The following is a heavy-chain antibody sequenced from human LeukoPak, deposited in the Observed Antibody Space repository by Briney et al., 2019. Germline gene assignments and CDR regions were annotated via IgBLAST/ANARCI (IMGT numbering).Heavy chain of an antibody. CDR1: GFIFSSYN. CDR2: ISSSSTYI. D-gene: IGHD5-12*01. CDR3: AREGYSAYGLDY. J-gene: IGHJ4*02. Sequence: GGSLRLSRVASGFIFSSYNINWVRQAPGKGLEWVSSISSSSTYIYYADSVKGRFTISRDNAKNSLDLQMDSLRVEDTAVYYCAREGYSAYGLDYWGQGTPVTVSS. V-gene: IGHV3-21*01.